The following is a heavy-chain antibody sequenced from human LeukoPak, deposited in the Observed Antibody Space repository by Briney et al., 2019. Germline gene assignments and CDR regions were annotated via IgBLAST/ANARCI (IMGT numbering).Heavy chain of an antibody. CDR2: ISGSGGST. D-gene: IGHD2-15*01. Sequence: PGGSLRLSCAVSGFTFSSYAMSWVRQAPGKGLEWVSAISGSGGSTYYADSVKGRFTISRDNPKNTLYLQMNSLRAEDTAVYYCAKDGILEAATDDYWGQGTLVTVSS. CDR3: AKDGILEAATDDY. CDR1: GFTFSSYA. J-gene: IGHJ4*02. V-gene: IGHV3-23*01.